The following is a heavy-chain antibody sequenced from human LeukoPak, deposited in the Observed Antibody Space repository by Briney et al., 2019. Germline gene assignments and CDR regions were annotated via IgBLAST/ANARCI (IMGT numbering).Heavy chain of an antibody. Sequence: GASVKVSCKASGYTFTSYYMHWVRQAPGQGLEWVGIINPSGGSTSYAQKFQGRVTMTRDTSTSTVYMELSSLRSEDTAVYYCARGGYDFWSGYAYYYYYYMDVWGKGTTVTVSS. D-gene: IGHD3-3*01. J-gene: IGHJ6*03. V-gene: IGHV1-46*01. CDR1: GYTFTSYY. CDR2: INPSGGST. CDR3: ARGGYDFWSGYAYYYYYYMDV.